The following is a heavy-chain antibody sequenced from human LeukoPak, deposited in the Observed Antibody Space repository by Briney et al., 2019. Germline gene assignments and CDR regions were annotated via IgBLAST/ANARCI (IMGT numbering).Heavy chain of an antibody. D-gene: IGHD3-22*01. V-gene: IGHV3-9*01. J-gene: IGHJ4*02. CDR1: RFSFSTYP. Sequence: PGGSLRLSCEASRFSFSTYPMGWVRRAPGKGLEWVSGISWNSGSIGYADSVKGRFTISRDNAKNSLYLQMNSLRAEDTALYYCAKGKGYYDSSGFPYWGQGTLVTVSS. CDR3: AKGKGYYDSSGFPY. CDR2: ISWNSGSI.